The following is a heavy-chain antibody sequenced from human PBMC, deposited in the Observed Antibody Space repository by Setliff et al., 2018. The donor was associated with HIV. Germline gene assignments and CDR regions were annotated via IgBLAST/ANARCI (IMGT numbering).Heavy chain of an antibody. J-gene: IGHJ4*02. Sequence: GESLKISCTASGFTFGDYVMSWVRQAPGKGLEWVGFIRSKAYGGTTEYAASVKGRFTVSRDDSKSIAYLQMNSLKTEDTAMYYCTRCFGSYLPIMDYWGQGTLVTVSS. CDR3: TRCFGSYLPIMDY. CDR2: IRSKAYGGTT. CDR1: GFTFGDYV. V-gene: IGHV3-49*04. D-gene: IGHD1-26*01.